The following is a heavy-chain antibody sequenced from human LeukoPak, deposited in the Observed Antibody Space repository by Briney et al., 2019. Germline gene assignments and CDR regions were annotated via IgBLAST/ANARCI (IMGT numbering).Heavy chain of an antibody. CDR3: ARAPMGTAPLH. CDR2: MNPVSGKA. CDR1: GYTFTNFD. V-gene: IGHV1-8*01. Sequence: ASVKVSCKASGYTFTNFDINWVRQAPGQGLEWMGWMNPVSGKAGSAQKFQGRVTLTRDTSISTAYMEVSSLRFDDTAFYYCARAPMGTAPLHWGQGTLVTVSS. J-gene: IGHJ4*02. D-gene: IGHD1/OR15-1a*01.